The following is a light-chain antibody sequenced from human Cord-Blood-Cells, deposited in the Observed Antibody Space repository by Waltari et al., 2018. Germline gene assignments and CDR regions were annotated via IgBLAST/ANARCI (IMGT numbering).Light chain of an antibody. V-gene: IGKV1-39*01. CDR1: QSISSY. CDR3: QQSYSTPFT. Sequence: DIQMTQSPSSLSASVGDRVTITCRASQSISSYLNWYQQKPGKAPKLLIYAASSVQSGVPSRFRGSGSGTDFTRTISSLQPEDFATYYCQQSYSTPFTFGPVTKVDIK. CDR2: AAS. J-gene: IGKJ3*01.